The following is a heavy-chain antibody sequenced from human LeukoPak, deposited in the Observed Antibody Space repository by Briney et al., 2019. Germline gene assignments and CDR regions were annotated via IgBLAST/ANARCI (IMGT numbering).Heavy chain of an antibody. CDR2: IYTSGST. V-gene: IGHV4-4*07. J-gene: IGHJ6*03. CDR3: ARRINHYYMDV. D-gene: IGHD2/OR15-2a*01. CDR1: GGSISSYY. Sequence: PSETLSLTCTGSGGSISSYYWSWIRQPAGKGLEWIGRIYTSGSTKYNASLKSRVSMSVDTSKNKFPLKLRSVTAADTAVYYCARRINHYYMDVWGQGTPVTVSS.